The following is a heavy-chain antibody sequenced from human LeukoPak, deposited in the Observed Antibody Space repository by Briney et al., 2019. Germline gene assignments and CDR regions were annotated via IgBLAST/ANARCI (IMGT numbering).Heavy chain of an antibody. V-gene: IGHV3-9*01. CDR2: ISWNSGSI. Sequence: PGRSLRLSCAASGFTFDDYAMHWVRQAPGKGLEWVSGISWNSGSIGYADSVKGRFTISRDNAKNSLYLQMNSLRAEDTALYYCAKDVWRKGVNYMDVWGKGTTVTVSS. CDR1: GFTFDDYA. D-gene: IGHD3-10*01. J-gene: IGHJ6*03. CDR3: AKDVWRKGVNYMDV.